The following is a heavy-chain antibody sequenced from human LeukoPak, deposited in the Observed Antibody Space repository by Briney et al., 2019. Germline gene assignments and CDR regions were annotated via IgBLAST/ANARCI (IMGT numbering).Heavy chain of an antibody. D-gene: IGHD3-10*01. V-gene: IGHV3-53*01. CDR1: GFTVSSNY. CDR2: IYSGGGS. Sequence: GGSLRLSCAASGFTVSSNYMSWVRQAPGKGLEWVSVIYSGGGSYYADSVKGRFTISRDNSKNTLYLQMNSPRAEDTAVYYCARPSYPSGAFDIWGPGTMVTVSS. J-gene: IGHJ3*02. CDR3: ARPSYPSGAFDI.